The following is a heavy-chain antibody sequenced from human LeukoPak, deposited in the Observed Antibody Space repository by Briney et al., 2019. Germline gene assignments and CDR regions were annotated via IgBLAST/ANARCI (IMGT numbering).Heavy chain of an antibody. Sequence: GGSLRLSCAASGFTLSSYDMHWVRQVTGKGLEWVSAINTAGDTYYPGSVKGRFSISRENAKNSLYLQMDSLTAGDTAVYYCAGETPVAGINSDFYGMDVWGHGTTVTVSS. CDR1: GFTLSSYD. D-gene: IGHD6-19*01. CDR3: AGETPVAGINSDFYGMDV. CDR2: INTAGDT. J-gene: IGHJ6*02. V-gene: IGHV3-13*01.